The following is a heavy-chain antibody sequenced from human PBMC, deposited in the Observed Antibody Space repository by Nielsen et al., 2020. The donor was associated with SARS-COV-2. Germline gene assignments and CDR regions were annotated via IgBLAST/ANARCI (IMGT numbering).Heavy chain of an antibody. J-gene: IGHJ6*02. CDR2: ISAYNGNT. Sequence: ASVKVSCKASGYTFTGYGISWVRQAPGQGLEWMGWISAYNGNTNYAQKLQGRVTMTTDTSTSTAYMELRSLRSDDTAVYYCARDMPYSSRYYYYYGMDVWGQGTTVTVSS. CDR3: ARDMPYSSRYYYYYGMDV. V-gene: IGHV1-18*01. D-gene: IGHD6-19*01. CDR1: GYTFTGYG.